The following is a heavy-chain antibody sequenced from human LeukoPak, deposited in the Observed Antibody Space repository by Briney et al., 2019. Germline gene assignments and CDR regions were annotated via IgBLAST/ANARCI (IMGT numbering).Heavy chain of an antibody. CDR3: ARAFGGHDEWYYFDY. D-gene: IGHD5-12*01. CDR1: GYTFTSYD. Sequence: PWASVTVSCTASGYTFTSYDINWVRQAAGQGLEWMGWMNPNSGNTDYAQKFQGRFTITINTSISTAYMELSSLRSEDTAVYYCARAFGGHDEWYYFDYWGQGTLVTVSS. CDR2: MNPNSGNT. J-gene: IGHJ4*02. V-gene: IGHV1-8*03.